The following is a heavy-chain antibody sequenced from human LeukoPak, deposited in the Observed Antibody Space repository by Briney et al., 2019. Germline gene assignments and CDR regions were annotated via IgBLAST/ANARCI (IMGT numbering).Heavy chain of an antibody. V-gene: IGHV2-5*02. CDR3: ARVITRPGRREFDY. J-gene: IGHJ4*02. D-gene: IGHD2-15*01. Sequence: SGPTLVKPTQTLTLTCTLFGISISTSGVGVGWIRQPPGKALERLAFTSWDDDKRYNPSLKSRLTITKDTSKNQVVLTMTNVDPVDTATYYCARVITRPGRREFDYWGQGTLVTVSS. CDR2: TSWDDDK. CDR1: GISISTSGVG.